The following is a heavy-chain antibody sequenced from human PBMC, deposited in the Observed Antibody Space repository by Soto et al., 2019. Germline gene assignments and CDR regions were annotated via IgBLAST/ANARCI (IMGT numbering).Heavy chain of an antibody. V-gene: IGHV3-23*01. D-gene: IGHD2-2*01. CDR3: AKMAGYCSGTSCYLAAFDI. CDR1: GFTFSSYA. CDR2: ISGSGGST. Sequence: PGGSLRLSCAASGFTFSSYAMSWVRQAPGKGLEWVSAISGSGGSTYYADSVKGRFTISRDNSKNTLYLQMNSLRAEDTAVYYCAKMAGYCSGTSCYLAAFDIWGQGTMVTVSS. J-gene: IGHJ3*02.